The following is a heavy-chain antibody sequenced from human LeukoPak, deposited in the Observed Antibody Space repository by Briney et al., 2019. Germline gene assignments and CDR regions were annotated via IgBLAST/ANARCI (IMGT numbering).Heavy chain of an antibody. D-gene: IGHD1-26*01. V-gene: IGHV4-59*08. J-gene: IGHJ4*02. CDR3: ARRARASFDY. CDR1: GGSISSYY. CDR2: ICYSGST. Sequence: SETLSLTCTVSGGSISSYYWSWIRQPPGKGLEWIGHICYSGSTNYNPSLKSRVTISVDTSKNQFSLKLSSVTAADTAVYYCARRARASFDYWGQGTLVTVSS.